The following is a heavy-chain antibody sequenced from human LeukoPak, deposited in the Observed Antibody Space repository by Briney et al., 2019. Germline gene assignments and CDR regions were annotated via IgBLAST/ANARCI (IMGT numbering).Heavy chain of an antibody. CDR3: ARQQYTKQRPYYYGSGSYYNVFWLFDY. D-gene: IGHD3-10*01. CDR1: GGSFSGYY. V-gene: IGHV4-34*01. Sequence: SETLSLTCAVYGGSFSGYYWSWIRQPPGKGLEWIGEINHSGSTNYNPSLKSRVTISVDTSKNQFSLKLSSVTAADTAVYYCARQQYTKQRPYYYGSGSYYNVFWLFDYWGQGTLVTVSS. CDR2: INHSGST. J-gene: IGHJ4*02.